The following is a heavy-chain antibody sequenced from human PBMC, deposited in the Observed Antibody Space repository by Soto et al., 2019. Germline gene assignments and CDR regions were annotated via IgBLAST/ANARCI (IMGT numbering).Heavy chain of an antibody. CDR3: AKDKYSSFGSGFYQYNNSVMDV. CDR1: GFTFSSCG. Sequence: GGSLRLSCAASGFTFSSCGMHWVRQAPGKGLEWVAVISYDGSNKYYADSVKGRFTISRDNSKNTLYLQMNSLRAEDTAVYYCAKDKYSSFGSGFYQYNNSVMDVWGKGTTVTVS. CDR2: ISYDGSNK. J-gene: IGHJ6*04. V-gene: IGHV3-30*18. D-gene: IGHD6-6*01.